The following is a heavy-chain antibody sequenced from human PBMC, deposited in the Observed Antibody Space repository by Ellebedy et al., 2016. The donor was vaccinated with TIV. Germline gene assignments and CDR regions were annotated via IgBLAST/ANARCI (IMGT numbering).Heavy chain of an antibody. CDR2: IIPILGIA. CDR1: GGTFSSYA. V-gene: IGHV1-69*04. J-gene: IGHJ4*02. Sequence: AASVKVSCKASGGTFSSYAISWVRQAPGQGLEWMGRIIPILGIANYAQKFQGRVTITADKSTSTAYMELSSLRSEDTAVYYCAREGYYYDSSGLPPSWGQGTLVTVSS. CDR3: AREGYYYDSSGLPPS. D-gene: IGHD3-22*01.